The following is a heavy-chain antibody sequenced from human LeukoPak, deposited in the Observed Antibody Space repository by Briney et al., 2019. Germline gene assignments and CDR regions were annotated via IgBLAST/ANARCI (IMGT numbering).Heavy chain of an antibody. D-gene: IGHD3-3*01. CDR2: IRYDGSNK. Sequence: GGSLGLSCAASGFTFSSYGMHWVRQAPGKGLEWVAFIRYDGSNKYYADSVKGRFTISRDNSKNTLYLQMNSLRAEDTAVYYCAKVNVQDFWSGYYTGPMNWFDPWGQGTLVTVSS. J-gene: IGHJ5*02. CDR3: AKVNVQDFWSGYYTGPMNWFDP. V-gene: IGHV3-30*02. CDR1: GFTFSSYG.